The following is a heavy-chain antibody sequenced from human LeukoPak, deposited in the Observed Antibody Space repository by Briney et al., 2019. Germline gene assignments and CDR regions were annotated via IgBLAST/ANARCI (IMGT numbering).Heavy chain of an antibody. CDR3: ARGRGITSYARFDP. CDR2: IYYSGST. D-gene: IGHD3-16*01. Sequence: PSQTLSLTCTVSGGSISSGGYSWSWIRQHPGKGLEWIGYIYYSGSTYYNPSLKSRVTISVDTSKNQFSLKLSSVTAADTAVCYCARGRGITSYARFDPWGQGTLVTVPS. V-gene: IGHV4-31*03. J-gene: IGHJ5*02. CDR1: GGSISSGGYS.